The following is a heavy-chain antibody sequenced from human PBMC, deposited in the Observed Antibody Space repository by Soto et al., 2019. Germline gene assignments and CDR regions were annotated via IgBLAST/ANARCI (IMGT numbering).Heavy chain of an antibody. CDR3: AKDASCDSTSCYEGFYFDY. CDR1: GFTFSSYA. D-gene: IGHD2-2*01. J-gene: IGHJ4*02. Sequence: GGSLRLSCAASGFTFSSYAMSWVRQAPGKGLEWVSAISGSGGSTYYADSVKGRFTISRDNSKNTLYLQMNSLRAEDTAVYYCAKDASCDSTSCYEGFYFDYWGQGTLVTVSS. V-gene: IGHV3-23*01. CDR2: ISGSGGST.